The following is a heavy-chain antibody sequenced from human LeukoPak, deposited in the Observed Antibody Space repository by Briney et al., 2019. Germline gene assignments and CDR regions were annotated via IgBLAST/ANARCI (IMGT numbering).Heavy chain of an antibody. CDR3: AKDRGCSSTSCYPRY. J-gene: IGHJ4*02. CDR2: ISGSGGST. CDR1: GFTFSNFA. V-gene: IGHV3-23*01. Sequence: PGGSLTLSCAASGFTFSNFAMTWVRQAPGKGLEWVSAISGSGGSTYYADSVKGRFTISRDNSKNTLYLQMNSLRAEDTAVYYCAKDRGCSSTSCYPRYWGQGTLVTVSS. D-gene: IGHD2-2*01.